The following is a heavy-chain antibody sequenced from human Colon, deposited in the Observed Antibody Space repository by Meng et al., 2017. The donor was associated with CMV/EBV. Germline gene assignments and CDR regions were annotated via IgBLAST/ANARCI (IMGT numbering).Heavy chain of an antibody. V-gene: IGHV3-11*01. CDR2: ISSLASTT. J-gene: IGHJ6*02. CDR1: GFTFGDYY. Sequence: GESLKISCVGSGFTFGDYYMSWVRQAPGKGLEWISYISSLASTTHYADAVKGRFTISRDNAKNSLYLQMNSLRPEDTALYYCVKDTTPRTTMFGVVTPRTSYGMDVWGQGTTVTVSS. CDR3: VKDTTPRTTMFGVVTPRTSYGMDV. D-gene: IGHD3-3*01.